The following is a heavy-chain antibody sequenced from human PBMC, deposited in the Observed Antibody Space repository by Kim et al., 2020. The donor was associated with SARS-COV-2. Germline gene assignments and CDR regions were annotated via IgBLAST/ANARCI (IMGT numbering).Heavy chain of an antibody. CDR3: ARDSFYTPIGDFDY. V-gene: IGHV1-46*01. CDR1: GYTFTTYY. CDR2: INPSGGST. Sequence: ASVKVSCKASGYTFTTYYLHWVRQAPGQGLEWMGIINPSGGSTNYAQKFQGRVTLTRDTSTSTVYMEVNSLRSEDTAVYYCARDSFYTPIGDFDYWGQG. J-gene: IGHJ4*02. D-gene: IGHD5-18*01.